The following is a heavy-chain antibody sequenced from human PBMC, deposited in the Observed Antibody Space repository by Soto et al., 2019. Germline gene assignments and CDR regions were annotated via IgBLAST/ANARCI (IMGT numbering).Heavy chain of an antibody. D-gene: IGHD3-22*01. CDR2: INHSGST. CDR1: GGSFSGYY. V-gene: IGHV4-34*01. CDR3: ARGIDSRDFDY. J-gene: IGHJ4*02. Sequence: QVQLQQWGAGLLKPSETLSLTCAVYGGSFSGYYWSWIRQPPGKGLEWIGEINHSGSTNYNPSLKSRVTISVDTSKNQFSLKLSSVTAADTAVYYCARGIDSRDFDYWGQGTLVTVSS.